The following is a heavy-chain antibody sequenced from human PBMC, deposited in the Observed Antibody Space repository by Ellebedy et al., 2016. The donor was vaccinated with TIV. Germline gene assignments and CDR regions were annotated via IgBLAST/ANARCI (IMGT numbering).Heavy chain of an antibody. CDR3: AKDLSESGLSFDD. V-gene: IGHV3-74*03. CDR1: EFTISIFW. Sequence: GESLKISCAASEFTISIFWMHWVRQVPGKRMMWISGSDGAGAHTTYADSVKGRFTISRDNSRRMVYLQMNSLRVEDTAMYFCAKDLSESGLSFDDWGQGTFVTVSS. D-gene: IGHD3-3*01. J-gene: IGHJ5*02. CDR2: SDGAGAHT.